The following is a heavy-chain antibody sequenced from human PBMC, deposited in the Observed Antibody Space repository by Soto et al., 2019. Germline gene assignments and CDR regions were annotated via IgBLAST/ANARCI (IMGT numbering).Heavy chain of an antibody. Sequence: QVRLVESGGGVVQPETSLTLSCAASGFTFRNYDMHWVRQAPGKGLEWVAGISYDGTKENYADSVKGRFTISRENSRNTLYLQMNTLSAEDTAVYSCARTYYDIYSGTTPPHYWGQGTLVTVSS. CDR1: GFTFRNYD. V-gene: IGHV3-30-3*01. J-gene: IGHJ4*02. D-gene: IGHD3-9*01. CDR3: ARTYYDIYSGTTPPHY. CDR2: ISYDGTKE.